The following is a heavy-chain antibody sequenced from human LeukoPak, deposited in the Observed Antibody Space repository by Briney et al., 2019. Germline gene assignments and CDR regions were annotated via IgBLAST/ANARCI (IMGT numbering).Heavy chain of an antibody. V-gene: IGHV3-30*02. CDR2: IRNDGSDK. J-gene: IGHJ4*02. D-gene: IGHD3-10*01. CDR1: GFILSTYG. CDR3: AKDRAFGQFLWGNDY. Sequence: GGSLRLSCAASGFILSTYGMHWVRQAPGKGLEWVAFIRNDGSDKYYAVSVKGRFTISRDNSKNTLYLQMNSLRAEDTALYYCAKDRAFGQFLWGNDYWGQGTLVTVSS.